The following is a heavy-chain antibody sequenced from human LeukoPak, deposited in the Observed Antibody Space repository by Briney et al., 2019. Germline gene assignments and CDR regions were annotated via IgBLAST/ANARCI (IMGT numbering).Heavy chain of an antibody. CDR3: ARMLVRGLEADY. V-gene: IGHV4-59*01. CDR1: GGSFSGYY. Sequence: PSETLSLTCSVYGGSFSGYYWRWIRQPPGKGLEWIGYIYYSGSTSYNPSLKSRVSISVDTSKNQFSLRLSSVTAADTAVYYCARMLVRGLEADYWGQGTLVTVSS. CDR2: IYYSGST. J-gene: IGHJ4*02. D-gene: IGHD3-10*01.